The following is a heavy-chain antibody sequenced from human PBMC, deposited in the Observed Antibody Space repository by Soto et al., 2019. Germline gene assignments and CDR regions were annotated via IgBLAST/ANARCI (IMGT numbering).Heavy chain of an antibody. CDR3: AKDRPYDYIWGSYRFPGPDAFDI. Sequence: KVSCKASGYTFTSYAMHWVRQAPGQRLEWVGRIRSKANSYATAYAASVKGRFTISRDDSKNTAYLQMNSLRTEDTAVYYCAKDRPYDYIWGSYRFPGPDAFDIWGQGTMVTVSS. CDR1: GYTFTSYA. J-gene: IGHJ3*02. D-gene: IGHD3-16*02. V-gene: IGHV3-73*01. CDR2: IRSKANSYAT.